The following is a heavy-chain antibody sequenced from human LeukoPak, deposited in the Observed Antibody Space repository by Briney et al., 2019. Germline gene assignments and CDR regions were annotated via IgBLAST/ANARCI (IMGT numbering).Heavy chain of an antibody. CDR3: ARDRGFIGVFYNGIDV. CDR2: ISGTSTYI. D-gene: IGHD2-8*01. CDR1: GFTFSTHR. Sequence: GGSLRLSCAASGFTFSTHRMHWVRQAPGKGLEWVSSISGTSTYIHYADSVRGRFTISRDNAKNSLYLQMNSLRAEDTAVYYCARDRGFIGVFYNGIDVWGQGTTVPVSS. J-gene: IGHJ6*02. V-gene: IGHV3-21*01.